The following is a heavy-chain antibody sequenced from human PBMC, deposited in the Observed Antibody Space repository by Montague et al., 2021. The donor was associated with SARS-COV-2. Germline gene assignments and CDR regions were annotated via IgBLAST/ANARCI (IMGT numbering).Heavy chain of an antibody. V-gene: IGHV4-59*11. CDR2: FDHSGDT. CDR3: AREFRIELWQTNWYFGL. Sequence: SETLSLTCSVSGGSISGHYWSWIRQPPGKGLEWIGNFDHSGDTKYNPSLKSRATISVDTFKNHFALRLSSATAADTAVYYCAREFRIELWQTNWYFGLWGRGTLVTVSS. D-gene: IGHD3-16*01. J-gene: IGHJ2*01. CDR1: GGSISGHY.